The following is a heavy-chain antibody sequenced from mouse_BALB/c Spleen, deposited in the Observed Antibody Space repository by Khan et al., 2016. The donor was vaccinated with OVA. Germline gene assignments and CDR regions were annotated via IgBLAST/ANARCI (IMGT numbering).Heavy chain of an antibody. Sequence: EVQLQESGPSLVKPSQTLSLTCSVTGDSITSGCWNWIRKFPENKLEYMGYIIYTGYTYYNPSLQSRISITRHTSKNQYYLQLNSVTDEDTATYYCARSTYRYAFVYWGQGTLVTVSA. CDR1: GDSITSGC. D-gene: IGHD2-12*01. CDR3: ARSTYRYAFVY. J-gene: IGHJ3*01. CDR2: IIYTGYT. V-gene: IGHV3-8*02.